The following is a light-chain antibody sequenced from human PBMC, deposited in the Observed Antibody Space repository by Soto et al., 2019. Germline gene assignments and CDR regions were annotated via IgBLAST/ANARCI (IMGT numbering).Light chain of an antibody. Sequence: IQMTQSPLFLSASIGDRVTITCQASQDITNYLNWYQQKPGKAPKLLIYDASMLERGVPSRFSGGGSGTHFTFTISSLQPEDFATFYCQQYDSFPYSFGQGTKVDIK. CDR1: QDITNY. J-gene: IGKJ2*03. V-gene: IGKV1-33*01. CDR3: QQYDSFPYS. CDR2: DAS.